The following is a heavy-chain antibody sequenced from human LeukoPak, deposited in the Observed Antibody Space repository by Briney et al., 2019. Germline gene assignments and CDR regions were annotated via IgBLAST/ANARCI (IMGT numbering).Heavy chain of an antibody. CDR3: VRDLA. J-gene: IGHJ5*02. CDR1: GFTFSDYS. V-gene: IGHV3-21*01. CDR2: IGGIGTYI. Sequence: GGSLRLSCAASGFTFSDYSMNWVRQAPGKGLEWISSIGGIGTYIYYADSVKGRFTISRDNAKNSVYLQMNSLRGEDTAVHYCVRDLAWGQETLVTVSS.